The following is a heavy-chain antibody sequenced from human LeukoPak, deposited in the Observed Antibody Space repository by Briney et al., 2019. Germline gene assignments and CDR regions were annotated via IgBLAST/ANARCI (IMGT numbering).Heavy chain of an antibody. D-gene: IGHD2/OR15-2a*01. CDR3: ARDGNTLPSDY. CDR1: GYTFTSYG. J-gene: IGHJ4*02. V-gene: IGHV1-18*01. CDR2: ISGYNGDT. Sequence: ASVNVSCKAFGYTFTSYGISWVRRAPGQGLEWMGWISGYNGDTNYAQKLQGRVTMTTDPSTSTAYMELGSLRSDDTAVYYCARDGNTLPSDYWGQGTLVTVSS.